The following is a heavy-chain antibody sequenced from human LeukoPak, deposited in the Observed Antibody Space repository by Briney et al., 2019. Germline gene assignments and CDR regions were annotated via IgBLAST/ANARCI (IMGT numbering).Heavy chain of an antibody. CDR3: AVDLNVLDMFDY. Sequence: ASVKVSCKASGYTFTSYYMHWVRQAPGQGLEWMGIINPSGGSTSYAQKFQGRVTMTRDTSTSTVYMELSSLRSEDTAVYYCAVDLNVLDMFDYWGQGTLVTVSS. V-gene: IGHV1-46*01. J-gene: IGHJ4*02. CDR2: INPSGGST. D-gene: IGHD2-2*03. CDR1: GYTFTSYY.